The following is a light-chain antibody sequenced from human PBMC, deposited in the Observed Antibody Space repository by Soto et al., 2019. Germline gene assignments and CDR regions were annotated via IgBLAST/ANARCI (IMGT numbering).Light chain of an antibody. CDR3: SSYTNSSTQV. Sequence: QSALTQPASVSGSPGQSITISCTGTSSDVGGYNYVSWYQQHPGKAPKLMIYEVSNRPSGVSNRFSGSKSGNTASLTISGLQAEDEADYYCSSYTNSSTQVFGGGPKVTVL. CDR2: EVS. CDR1: SSDVGGYNY. J-gene: IGLJ3*02. V-gene: IGLV2-14*01.